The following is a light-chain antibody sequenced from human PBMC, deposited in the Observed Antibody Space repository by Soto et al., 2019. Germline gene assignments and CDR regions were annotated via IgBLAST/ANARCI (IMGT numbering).Light chain of an antibody. Sequence: EIVLTQSPATLSLSPGERATLSCRASQSVSSYLACYQQKPGQATRLLIYDSSNRATGIPARFSGSGSGTDFPLTISSLETEDFAVYYCQQRSNWPPWTFGQGTKVEIK. CDR1: QSVSSY. V-gene: IGKV3-11*01. J-gene: IGKJ1*01. CDR3: QQRSNWPPWT. CDR2: DSS.